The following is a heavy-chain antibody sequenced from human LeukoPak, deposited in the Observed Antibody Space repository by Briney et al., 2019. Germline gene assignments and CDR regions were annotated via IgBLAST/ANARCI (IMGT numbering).Heavy chain of an antibody. V-gene: IGHV1-24*01. CDR2: FDPEDGET. CDR3: ATARRSYYDSSGYYYDY. CDR1: GYTLTELS. D-gene: IGHD3-22*01. Sequence: ASVKVSCKVSGYTLTELSMHWVRQAPGQGLEWMGGFDPEDGETIYAQKFQGRVTMTEDTSTDTAYMELSSLRSEDTAVYYCATARRSYYDSSGYYYDYWGQGTLVTVSS. J-gene: IGHJ4*02.